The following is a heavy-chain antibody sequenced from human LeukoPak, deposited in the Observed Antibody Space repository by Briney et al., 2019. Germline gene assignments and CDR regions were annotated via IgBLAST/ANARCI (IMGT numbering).Heavy chain of an antibody. CDR2: IKSKTDGGTT. Sequence: GGSLRLSCAASGFTFSNAWMSWVRQAPGKGLEWVGRIKSKTDGGTTDYAAPVKGRFTISRDDSKNTLYLQMNSLKTEDTAVYYCTTRNYDSSGQNRPDDYWGQGTLVTVSS. CDR3: TTRNYDSSGQNRPDDY. CDR1: GFTFSNAW. D-gene: IGHD3-22*01. V-gene: IGHV3-15*01. J-gene: IGHJ4*02.